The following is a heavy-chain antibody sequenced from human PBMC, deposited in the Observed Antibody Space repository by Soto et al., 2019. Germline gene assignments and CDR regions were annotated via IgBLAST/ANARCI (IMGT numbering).Heavy chain of an antibody. D-gene: IGHD5-12*01. CDR3: ARGKGGYGPYYYYYYGMDV. Sequence: SETLSLTCTVSGGSISSYYWSWIRQPPGKGLEWIGYIYYSGSTNYNPSLKSRVTISVDTSKNQFSLKLSSVTAADTAVYYCARGKGGYGPYYYYYYGMDVWGQGTTVTVSS. J-gene: IGHJ6*02. V-gene: IGHV4-59*01. CDR1: GGSISSYY. CDR2: IYYSGST.